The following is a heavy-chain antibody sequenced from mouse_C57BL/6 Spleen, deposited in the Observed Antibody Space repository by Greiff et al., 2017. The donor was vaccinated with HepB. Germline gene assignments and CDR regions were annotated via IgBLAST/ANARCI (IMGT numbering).Heavy chain of an antibody. Sequence: EVHLVESGGGLVKPGGSLKLSCAASGFTFSDYGMHWVRQAPEKGLEWVAYISSGSSTIYYADTVKGRVTISRDNAKNTLFLQMTSLRSEDTAMYDCERTFHYAMDYWGQGTSVTVSS. CDR1: GFTFSDYG. CDR3: ERTFHYAMDY. V-gene: IGHV5-17*01. J-gene: IGHJ4*01. CDR2: ISSGSSTI.